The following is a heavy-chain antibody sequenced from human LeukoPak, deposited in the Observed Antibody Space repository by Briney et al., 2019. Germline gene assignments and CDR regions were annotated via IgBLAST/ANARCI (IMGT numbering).Heavy chain of an antibody. J-gene: IGHJ4*02. D-gene: IGHD2-2*01. V-gene: IGHV3-74*01. CDR3: ARWGPYCSSTRSYGLGY. Sequence: HAGGSLRLSCAASGFTFSSYWMHWVRQPPGKGLVWVSRINNDGSDTGYADSVKGRFTISRDNAKNTLYLQMNSLRAEDTAVYYCARWGPYCSSTRSYGLGYWGQGILVTVSS. CDR1: GFTFSSYW. CDR2: INNDGSDT.